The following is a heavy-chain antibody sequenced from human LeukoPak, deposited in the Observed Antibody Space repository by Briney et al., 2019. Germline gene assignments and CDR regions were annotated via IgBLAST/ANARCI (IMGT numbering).Heavy chain of an antibody. V-gene: IGHV3-43*02. Sequence: GGSLRLSCAASGFTFDDYAMHWVRQAPGKGLEWVSLISGDGGSTYYADSVKGRFTISRDNSKNSLCLQMNSLRTEDTALYYCAKDISVVVRGDNWFDPWGQGTLVTVSS. D-gene: IGHD3-10*01. CDR1: GFTFDDYA. J-gene: IGHJ5*02. CDR2: ISGDGGST. CDR3: AKDISVVVRGDNWFDP.